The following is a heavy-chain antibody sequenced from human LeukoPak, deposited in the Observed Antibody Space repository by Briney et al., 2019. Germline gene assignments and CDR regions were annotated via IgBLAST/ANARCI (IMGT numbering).Heavy chain of an antibody. J-gene: IGHJ5*02. CDR3: ARGNGYCSGGSCYRGVRNNWFDP. D-gene: IGHD2-15*01. V-gene: IGHV4-34*01. Sequence: PSETLSLTCAVYGGSFSGYYWSWIRQPPGKGLEWIGEINHSGSTNYNPSLKSRVTISVDTSKNQFSLKLSSVTAADTAVYYCARGNGYCSGGSCYRGVRNNWFDPWGQGTLVTVSS. CDR1: GGSFSGYY. CDR2: INHSGST.